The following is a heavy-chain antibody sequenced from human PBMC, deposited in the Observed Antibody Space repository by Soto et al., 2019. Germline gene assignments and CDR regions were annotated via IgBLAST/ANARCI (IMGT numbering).Heavy chain of an antibody. CDR2: ISAYNGNT. Sequence: QVQLVQSGAEVKKPGASVKVSCKASGYTFTSYGISWVRQAPGQGLEWMGWISAYNGNTNYAQKLQGRVTMTTATSTSTAYMELRGLRSDDTAVYYCARAYGSGSSIPAPHYDYYGMDVWGQGTTVTVSS. J-gene: IGHJ6*02. V-gene: IGHV1-18*04. CDR1: GYTFTSYG. D-gene: IGHD3-10*01. CDR3: ARAYGSGSSIPAPHYDYYGMDV.